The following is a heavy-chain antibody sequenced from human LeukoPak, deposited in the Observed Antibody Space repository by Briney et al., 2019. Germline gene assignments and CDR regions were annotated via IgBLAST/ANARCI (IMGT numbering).Heavy chain of an antibody. CDR2: ISYSGST. V-gene: IGHV4-59*01. CDR1: GGSISSYY. CDR3: ARYKSGYDYFDY. Sequence: TSETLSLTCTVSGGSISSYYWSWIRQPPGKGLEWIAYISYSGSTIYNPSLKSRVTVSVDTSKNQFSLKLSSVTAADTAVYYCARYKSGYDYFDYWGQGTLVTVSS. D-gene: IGHD5-12*01. J-gene: IGHJ4*02.